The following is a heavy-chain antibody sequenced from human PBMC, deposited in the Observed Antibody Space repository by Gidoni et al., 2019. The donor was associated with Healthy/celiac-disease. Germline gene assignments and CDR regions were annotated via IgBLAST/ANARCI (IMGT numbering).Heavy chain of an antibody. CDR3: ARGNVLLWFGELLSFDY. CDR2: IYYSGST. Sequence: QVQLQESGPGLVKPSETLSLTCTVSGGSLRSYYWSWIRQPPGKGLEWIGYIYYSGSTNYNPSLKSRVTISVDTSKNQFSLKLSSVTAADTAVYYCARGNVLLWFGELLSFDYWGQGTLVTVSS. D-gene: IGHD3-10*01. CDR1: GGSLRSYY. J-gene: IGHJ4*02. V-gene: IGHV4-59*01.